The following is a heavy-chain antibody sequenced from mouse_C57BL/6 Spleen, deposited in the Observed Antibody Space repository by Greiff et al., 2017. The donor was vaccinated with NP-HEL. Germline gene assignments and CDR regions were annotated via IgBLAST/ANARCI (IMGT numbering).Heavy chain of an antibody. CDR1: GFTFSDYG. V-gene: IGHV5-15*01. CDR2: ISNLAYSI. CDR3: ARLSTMVTTWYFDV. D-gene: IGHD2-2*01. Sequence: EVQGVESGGGLVQPGGSLKLSCAASGFTFSDYGMAWVRQAPRKGPEWVAFISNLAYSIYYADTVTGRFTISRENAKNTLYLEMSSLRSEDTAMYYCARLSTMVTTWYFDVWGTGTTVTVSS. J-gene: IGHJ1*03.